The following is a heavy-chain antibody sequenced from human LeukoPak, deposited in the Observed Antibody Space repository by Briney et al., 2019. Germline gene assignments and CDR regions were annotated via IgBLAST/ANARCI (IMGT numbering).Heavy chain of an antibody. D-gene: IGHD3-16*01. Sequence: PSEILSLTCTVSGYSISSGYYWGWIRQPPGKGLEWVANIKHDGSEKYYVDSMEGRFTISRDNVKNSLYLQINSLRAEDTAVYYCAGGARGYNWYFDLWGRGTLVTVSS. V-gene: IGHV3-7*01. CDR3: AGGARGYNWYFDL. CDR1: GYSISSGYY. CDR2: IKHDGSEK. J-gene: IGHJ2*01.